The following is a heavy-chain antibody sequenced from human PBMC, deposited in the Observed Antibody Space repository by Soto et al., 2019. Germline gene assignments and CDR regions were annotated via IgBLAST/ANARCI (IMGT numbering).Heavy chain of an antibody. CDR2: ISGSGGST. V-gene: IGHV3-23*01. CDR3: ARSEHCSSTSCYSDY. D-gene: IGHD2-2*01. J-gene: IGHJ4*02. Sequence: WGSLRLSCAASGLTFSSYAMSWVRQAPGKGLEWVSAISGSGGSTYYADSVKGRFTISRDNSKNTLYLQMNSLRAEDTAVYYCARSEHCSSTSCYSDYWGQGTLVTVSS. CDR1: GLTFSSYA.